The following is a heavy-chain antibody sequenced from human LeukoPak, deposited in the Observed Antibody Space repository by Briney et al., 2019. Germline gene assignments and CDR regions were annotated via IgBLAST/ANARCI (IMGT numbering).Heavy chain of an antibody. J-gene: IGHJ1*01. V-gene: IGHV1-58*01. CDR3: AADDAQQLVGFLP. D-gene: IGHD6-13*01. CDR1: GFTFTSSA. Sequence: SVKVSCNASGFTFTSSAVQWVPQARGQRLEWIGWIVVGSGNTNYAQKFQERVTITRDMSTSTAYMELSSLRSEDTAVYYCAADDAQQLVGFLPSGQGTLVTVSS. CDR2: IVVGSGNT.